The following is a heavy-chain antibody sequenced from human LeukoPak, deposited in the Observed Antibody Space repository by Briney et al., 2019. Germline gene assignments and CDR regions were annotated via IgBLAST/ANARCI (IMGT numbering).Heavy chain of an antibody. V-gene: IGHV3-7*05. CDR2: IKQDGSQR. D-gene: IGHD4-23*01. Sequence: GGSLRLSCAASGFTFGRHWMSWVRQAPGKGPEWVANIKQDGSQRYYVDSVKGRFTISRDNAKNSLYLQMNSLRAEDTAVYYCARYYGGELDYWGQGTLVTVSS. CDR1: GFTFGRHW. J-gene: IGHJ4*02. CDR3: ARYYGGELDY.